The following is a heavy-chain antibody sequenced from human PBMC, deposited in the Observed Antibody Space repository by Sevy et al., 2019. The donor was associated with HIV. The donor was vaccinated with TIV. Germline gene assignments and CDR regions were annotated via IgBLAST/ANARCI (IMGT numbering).Heavy chain of an antibody. Sequence: SETLSLTCTVSGGSISSYYWSWIRQPPGKGLEWIGYIYYSGSTNYNPSLKSRVTIAVDTSTNQFSLKLRSVTAADTAVYYCARATLRDYYGMDVWGQGTTVTVSS. V-gene: IGHV4-59*01. CDR1: GGSISSYY. J-gene: IGHJ6*02. D-gene: IGHD2-15*01. CDR3: ARATLRDYYGMDV. CDR2: IYYSGST.